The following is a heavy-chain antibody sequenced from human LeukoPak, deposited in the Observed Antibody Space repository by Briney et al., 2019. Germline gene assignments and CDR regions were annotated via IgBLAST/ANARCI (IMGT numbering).Heavy chain of an antibody. J-gene: IGHJ3*02. CDR2: IYSGGNT. D-gene: IGHD6-13*01. CDR3: AREGSSSRRDAFDI. Sequence: GGSLRLSCAASGFDVSRNYMNWVSQAPGKGLEWVSAIYSGGNTYYADSVKGRFTISRDNAKNSLYLQMNSLRAEDTAVYYCAREGSSSRRDAFDIWGQGTMVTVSS. V-gene: IGHV3-53*01. CDR1: GFDVSRNY.